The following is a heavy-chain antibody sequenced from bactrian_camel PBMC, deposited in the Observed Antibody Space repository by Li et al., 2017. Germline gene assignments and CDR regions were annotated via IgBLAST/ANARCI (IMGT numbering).Heavy chain of an antibody. D-gene: IGHD4*01. V-gene: IGHV3S54*01. CDR1: ERRYSRNC. Sequence: HVQLVESGGGSVQAGGSLRLSCALSERRYSRNCMAWFRQAPGKERELVATIYTGGSNTNYSDSVKSRFTISHDKAKNTLYLQMDSLEPEDTAVYYCAASTIASNENALSPDRYTYWGQGT. J-gene: IGHJ4*01. CDR2: IYTGGSNT. CDR3: AASTIASNENALSPDRYTY.